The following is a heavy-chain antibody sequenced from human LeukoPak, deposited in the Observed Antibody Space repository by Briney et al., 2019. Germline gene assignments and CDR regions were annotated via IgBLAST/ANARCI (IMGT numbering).Heavy chain of an antibody. CDR1: GFTFSSYG. V-gene: IGHV3-30*18. Sequence: GGSLRLSCAASGFTFSSYGMHWVRQAPGKGLEWVAVISYDGSNKYYADSVKGRFTISRDNSKNTLYLQMNSLRAEDTAVYYCAKDLRYCSSTSCYGFPYYYYGTDVWGQGTTVTVSS. D-gene: IGHD2-2*01. J-gene: IGHJ6*02. CDR2: ISYDGSNK. CDR3: AKDLRYCSSTSCYGFPYYYYGTDV.